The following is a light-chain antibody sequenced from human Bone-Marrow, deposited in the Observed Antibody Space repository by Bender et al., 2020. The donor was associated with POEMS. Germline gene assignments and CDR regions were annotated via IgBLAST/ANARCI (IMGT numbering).Light chain of an antibody. CDR2: DVI. V-gene: IGLV2-14*01. J-gene: IGLJ1*01. CDR3: SSYTSSTTLV. Sequence: QSALTQPASVSGSPGQSITISCTGTSSDVGGYNYVSWYQQHPGKAPKLMIYDVINRPSGVSNRFSGSKSGNTASLTISGLQAEDEGDYYCSSYTSSTTLVFGTGTKVTVL. CDR1: SSDVGGYNY.